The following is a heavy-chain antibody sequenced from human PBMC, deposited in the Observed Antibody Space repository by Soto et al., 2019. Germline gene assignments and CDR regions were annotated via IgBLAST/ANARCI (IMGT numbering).Heavy chain of an antibody. CDR2: VSGSAGST. D-gene: IGHD3-3*01. Sequence: EVQRLESGGGLVQPGGSLRLSCAASGFTFSSYAMSWVRQAPGKGLEWVSVVSGSAGSTYYADSVKGRFTISRDNSKNTLYLQMTSLRAEDTAVYYCAKDASSGITSFDSWGRGTVVTVSS. J-gene: IGHJ2*01. V-gene: IGHV3-23*01. CDR3: AKDASSGITSFDS. CDR1: GFTFSSYA.